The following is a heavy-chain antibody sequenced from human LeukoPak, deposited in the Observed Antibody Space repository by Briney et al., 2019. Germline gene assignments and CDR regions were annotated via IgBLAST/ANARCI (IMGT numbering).Heavy chain of an antibody. V-gene: IGHV3-23*01. CDR3: AKENYNDYDFWSGYYIRGGGAGIFDY. J-gene: IGHJ4*02. CDR2: ISGSGGST. Sequence: GGSLRLSCAASGFTFSSYAMSWVRQAPGKGLEWVSAISGSGGSTYYADPVKGRFTISRDNSKNTLYLQMNSLRAEDTAVYYCAKENYNDYDFWSGYYIRGGGAGIFDYWGQGTLVTVSS. CDR1: GFTFSSYA. D-gene: IGHD3-3*01.